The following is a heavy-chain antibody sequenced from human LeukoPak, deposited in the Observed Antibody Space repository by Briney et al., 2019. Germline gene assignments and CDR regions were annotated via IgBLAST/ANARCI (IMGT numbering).Heavy chain of an antibody. CDR2: IHYTGAT. CDR3: ARGVLGPYYFDL. Sequence: SETLSLTCAVFGGTFRGYYWGWIRQPPGKGLEWIGEIHYTGATNYKPSLKSRVTISGDPSKNQVSLRLYSVTAADTAVYYCARGVLGPYYFDLWGRGTLVTVSS. J-gene: IGHJ2*01. CDR1: GGTFRGYY. D-gene: IGHD7-27*01. V-gene: IGHV4-34*01.